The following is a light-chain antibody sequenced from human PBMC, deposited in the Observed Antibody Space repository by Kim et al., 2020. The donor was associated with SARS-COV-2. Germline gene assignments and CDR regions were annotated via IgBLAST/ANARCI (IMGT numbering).Light chain of an antibody. J-gene: IGKJ1*01. CDR1: QSISSW. Sequence: DIQMTQSPSTLSASVGDRVTITCRASQSISSWLAWYQQKPGKAPNLLIYMASSLESWVPSRFSGSGSGTEFTLTVSSLQPDDFATYYCQQYYNYSWTFGQGTKVDIK. CDR3: QQYYNYSWT. CDR2: MAS. V-gene: IGKV1-5*03.